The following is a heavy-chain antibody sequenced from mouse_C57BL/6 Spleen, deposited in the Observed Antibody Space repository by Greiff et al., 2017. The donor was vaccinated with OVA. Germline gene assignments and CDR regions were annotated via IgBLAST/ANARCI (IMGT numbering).Heavy chain of an antibody. D-gene: IGHD1-1*01. CDR2: IYPGDGDT. CDR1: GYTFTSYW. CDR3: ARLLQDY. V-gene: IGHV1-82*01. Sequence: VQLQQPGTELVKPGASVKLSCKASGYTFTSYWMHWVKQRPGQGLEWIGRIYPGDGDTNYNGKFKGKATLTADKSSSTAYMQLSSLTSEDSAVYFCARLLQDYWGQGTTLTVSS. J-gene: IGHJ2*01.